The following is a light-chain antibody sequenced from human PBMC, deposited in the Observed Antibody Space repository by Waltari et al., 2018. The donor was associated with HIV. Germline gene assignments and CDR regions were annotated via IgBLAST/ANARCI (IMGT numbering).Light chain of an antibody. CDR2: EVS. CDR1: SSDVGSYNL. CDR3: CSYAGSSTYV. V-gene: IGLV2-23*02. J-gene: IGLJ1*01. Sequence: QSALTQPASVSGSPGQSITISCTGPSSDVGSYNLVSWYQQPPGKAPKLMIYEVSKRPSGVSNRFSGSKSGNTASLTISGLQAEDEADYYCCSYAGSSTYVFGTGTKVTVL.